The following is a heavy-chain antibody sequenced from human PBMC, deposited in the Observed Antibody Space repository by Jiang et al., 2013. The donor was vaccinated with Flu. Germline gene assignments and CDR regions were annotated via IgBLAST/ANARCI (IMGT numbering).Heavy chain of an antibody. D-gene: IGHD2-2*02. CDR2: VDPEDGET. V-gene: IGHV1-69-2*01. CDR1: GYTFTDYY. Sequence: SGAEVKKPGATVKISCKVSGYTFTDYYMHWVQQAPGKGLEWMGLVDPEDGETIYAEKFQGRVTITADTSTDTAYMELSSLRSEDTAVYYCATGSDLPAAIRSDWFDPWAREPWSPSPQ. J-gene: IGHJ5*02. CDR3: ATGSDLPAAIRSDWFDP.